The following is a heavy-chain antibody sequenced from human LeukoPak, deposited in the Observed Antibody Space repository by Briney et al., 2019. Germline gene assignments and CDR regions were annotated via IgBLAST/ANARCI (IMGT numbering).Heavy chain of an antibody. CDR1: GFTFSNYN. D-gene: IGHD1-26*01. V-gene: IGHV3-21*01. J-gene: IGHJ6*03. CDR2: ISSSSSYI. Sequence: GGSLRLSCAASGFTFSNYNMIWIRQAPGKGLEWVSSISSSSSYIYYADSVKGRFTISRDNAKNSLYLQMNSLRAEDTAVYYCARDPYSGSYWDYYYYYMDLWGQGTTVTISS. CDR3: ARDPYSGSYWDYYYYYMDL.